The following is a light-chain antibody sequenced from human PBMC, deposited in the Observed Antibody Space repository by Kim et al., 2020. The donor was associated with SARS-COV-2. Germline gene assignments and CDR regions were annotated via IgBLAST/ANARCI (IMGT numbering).Light chain of an antibody. J-gene: IGKJ1*01. CDR3: QQYDDWPPWT. CDR1: QSFSNN. CDR2: GAS. Sequence: SRGDTATLSRRASQSFSNNVAWYQQKPGQAPRLLIYGASTRATDVPARFSGSGSGTDFTLTISSLQSEDLAVYHCQQYDDWPPWTFGQGTKVDIK. V-gene: IGKV3-15*01.